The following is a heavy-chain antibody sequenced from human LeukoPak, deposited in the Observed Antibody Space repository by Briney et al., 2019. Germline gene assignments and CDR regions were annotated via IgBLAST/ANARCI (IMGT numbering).Heavy chain of an antibody. Sequence: SETLSLTCTVSGGSISSTSYYWVWIRQPPGKELEWIGSIYYSGSAFYNPSLKSPVSISVDTSKNQFSLQLSSLTAADTAVYCCASVYGGVIAYFDHWGQGYLVTVSS. J-gene: IGHJ4*02. CDR2: IYYSGSA. CDR1: GGSISSTSYY. V-gene: IGHV4-39*01. D-gene: IGHD3-16*02. CDR3: ASVYGGVIAYFDH.